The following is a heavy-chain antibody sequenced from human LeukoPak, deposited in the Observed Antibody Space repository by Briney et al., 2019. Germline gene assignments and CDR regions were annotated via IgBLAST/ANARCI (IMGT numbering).Heavy chain of an antibody. CDR3: QKRAYDILTGYLNYFDY. D-gene: IGHD3-9*01. V-gene: IGHV2-5*01. J-gene: IGHJ4*02. CDR2: IYWNDDK. Sequence: SGPTLVNPTQTLTLTCTFSGFSLSTSGVGVGWIRQPPGKALEWLALIYWNDDKRYSPSLKSRLTITKDTSKNQVVLTMTNMDPVDTAIFFKQKRAYDILTGYLNYFDYWGQGTLVTVSS. CDR1: GFSLSTSGVG.